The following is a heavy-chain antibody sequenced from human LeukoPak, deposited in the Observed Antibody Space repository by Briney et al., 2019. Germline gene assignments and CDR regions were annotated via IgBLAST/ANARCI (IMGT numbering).Heavy chain of an antibody. V-gene: IGHV4-31*03. CDR2: IYYGGST. CDR3: ARHDSSGQFDY. Sequence: SGTLSLTCTVSGGSISSGGHFWSWIRQHPGKGLEWIGYIYYGGSTYCNPSLKSRVTISIDTSKTQFSLKLSSVTAADTAVYYCARHDSSGQFDYWGQGTLVTVSS. CDR1: GGSISSGGHF. D-gene: IGHD3-22*01. J-gene: IGHJ4*02.